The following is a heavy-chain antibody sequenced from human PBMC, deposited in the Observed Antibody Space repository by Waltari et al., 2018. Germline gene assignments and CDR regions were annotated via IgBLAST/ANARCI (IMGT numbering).Heavy chain of an antibody. CDR1: GFTIDDSA. CDR2: ISWNSVRT. D-gene: IGHD6-19*01. V-gene: IGHV3-9*01. CDR3: ASVIALAGARPAY. Sequence: EVQLVESGGDFVQPGRSLRLSCVAPGFTIDDSAMHWVRQVPGKGLEWVAGISWNSVRTAYADSVKGRFTISRDNAKNSLFLEMNSLRVEDTAFYYCASVIALAGARPAYWGQGTLVTVSS. J-gene: IGHJ4*02.